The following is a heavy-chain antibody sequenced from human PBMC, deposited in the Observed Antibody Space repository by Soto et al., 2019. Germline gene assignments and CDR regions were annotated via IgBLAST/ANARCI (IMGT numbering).Heavy chain of an antibody. V-gene: IGHV3-9*01. CDR1: GFTFDDYA. D-gene: IGHD3-10*01. CDR3: AKDIGITSEAFDI. Sequence: SLRLSCAASGFTFDDYAMHWVRQAPGKGLEWVSGISWNSGSIGYADSVKGRFTISRDNAKNSLYLQMNSLRAEDTALYYCAKDIGITSEAFDIWGQGTMVTV. CDR2: ISWNSGSI. J-gene: IGHJ3*02.